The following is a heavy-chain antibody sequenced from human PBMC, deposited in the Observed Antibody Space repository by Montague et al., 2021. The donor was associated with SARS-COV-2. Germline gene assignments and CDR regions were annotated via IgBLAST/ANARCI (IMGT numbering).Heavy chain of an antibody. CDR2: ISYSGST. J-gene: IGHJ4*02. V-gene: IGHV4-59*01. CDR1: GGSISSYY. CDR3: ARRGSSVWGVTVSDELDY. D-gene: IGHD3-10*01. Sequence: SETLSLTCTVSGGSISSYYWSWIRQPPGRGLQLIGYISYSGSTNYNPSLKSRVTISVDTSKNHFTLRLSSVTAADTAVYYCARRGSSVWGVTVSDELDYWGQGILVIVSS.